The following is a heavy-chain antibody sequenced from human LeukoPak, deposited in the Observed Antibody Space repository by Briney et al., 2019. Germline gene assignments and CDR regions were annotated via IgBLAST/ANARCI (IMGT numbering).Heavy chain of an antibody. CDR3: ARDKGRPAAISDYYYYYMDV. CDR2: INPNSGGT. V-gene: IGHV1-2*02. Sequence: ASVKVSCKASGYTFTGYYMHWVRQAPGQGLEWMGWINPNSGGTNYAQEFQGRVTITADESTSTAYMELSSLRSEDTAVYYCARDKGRPAAISDYYYYYMDVWGKGTTVTVSS. J-gene: IGHJ6*03. D-gene: IGHD2-2*01. CDR1: GYTFTGYY.